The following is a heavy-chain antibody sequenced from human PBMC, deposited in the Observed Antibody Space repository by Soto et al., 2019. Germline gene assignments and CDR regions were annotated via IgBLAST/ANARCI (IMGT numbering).Heavy chain of an antibody. CDR1: GGSFSGYC. Sequence: SETLSLTCTVYGGSFSGYCWSWIRQPPGKGLEWIGEINQSGRTNYNPSLKSRLTISVYTSKNQFSLKLSSVTAADTALYYCATYYYDSSGQSYWFDPWGQGTLVTVSS. CDR2: INQSGRT. J-gene: IGHJ5*02. CDR3: ATYYYDSSGQSYWFDP. D-gene: IGHD3-22*01. V-gene: IGHV4-34*01.